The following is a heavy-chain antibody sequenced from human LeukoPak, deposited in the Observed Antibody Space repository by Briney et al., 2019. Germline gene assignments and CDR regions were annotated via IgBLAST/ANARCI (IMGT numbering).Heavy chain of an antibody. D-gene: IGHD2-2*01. J-gene: IGHJ4*02. CDR1: GVSFSSYA. V-gene: IGHV3-23*01. CDR3: AKGPVVPVATYFFYY. CDR2: VCGSGVTT. Sequence: GGSLRLSCAASGVSFSSYAMSWVRQAPGKGLEWVSPVCGSGVTTYYAASVQGRFSISRDNSKDTLYVQRDSLSPEDRAIYYCAKGPVVPVATYFFYYWGPGSLVIVSS.